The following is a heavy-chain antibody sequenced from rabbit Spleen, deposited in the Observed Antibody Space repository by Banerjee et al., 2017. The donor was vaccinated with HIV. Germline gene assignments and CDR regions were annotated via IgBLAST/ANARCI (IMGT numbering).Heavy chain of an antibody. J-gene: IGHJ4*01. CDR3: ARDLAGVIGWNFGW. D-gene: IGHD4-1*01. Sequence: QLVESGGGLVQPGGSLKLSCKASGFDFTKYYITWVRQAPGKGLEWIGIIYAARGTTDYASWVNGRFSISRENAQNTVFLKMTSLTAADTATYFCARDLAGVIGWNFGWWGQGTLVTVS. CDR2: IYAARGTT. CDR1: GFDFTKYY. V-gene: IGHV1S7*01.